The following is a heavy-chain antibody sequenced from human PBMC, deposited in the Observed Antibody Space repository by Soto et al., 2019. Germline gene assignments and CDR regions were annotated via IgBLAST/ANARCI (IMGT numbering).Heavy chain of an antibody. J-gene: IGHJ6*02. CDR1: GGSITSSFY. CDR3: RSSSRYSTDV. Sequence: QLQLQESGPGLVKPSETLSLSCTVSGGSITSSFYWGWIRQPPGKVLDWIGSIYGTGNTYYNPSLKGRVTISADTSKNQFSLNLIAVTAADTAVYYCRSSSRYSTDVWGQGATVTVSS. CDR2: IYGTGNT. V-gene: IGHV4-39*01. D-gene: IGHD6-13*01.